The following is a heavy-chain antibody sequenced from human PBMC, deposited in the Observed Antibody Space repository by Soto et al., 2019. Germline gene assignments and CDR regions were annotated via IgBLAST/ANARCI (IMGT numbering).Heavy chain of an antibody. CDR1: GFSVSSYG. CDR2: ALHDGSNK. D-gene: IGHD3-22*01. Sequence: QVQLVESGGGVVQPGRSLRLSCAASGFSVSSYGMHWVRQAPGKGLEWVAVALHDGSNKYYAESVKGRFSISRDNTKNTLYLQMSSLRPEDTAVYYCALFNYYDISAWGQGTLVTVSS. J-gene: IGHJ5*02. CDR3: ALFNYYDISA. V-gene: IGHV3-30*03.